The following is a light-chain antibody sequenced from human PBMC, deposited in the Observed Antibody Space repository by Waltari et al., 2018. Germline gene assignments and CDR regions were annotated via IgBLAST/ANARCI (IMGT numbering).Light chain of an antibody. J-gene: IGKJ1*01. CDR2: DAS. V-gene: IGKV3-15*01. CDR3: QQYNQWPRT. CDR1: QSVGSE. Sequence: SGGARQSVGSELAWDQQIPGETPRVPVYDASTRATAIPARFTAGGAGTGFTRSISSLQAEDLAVYYCQQYNQWPRTFGQGTKVGIK.